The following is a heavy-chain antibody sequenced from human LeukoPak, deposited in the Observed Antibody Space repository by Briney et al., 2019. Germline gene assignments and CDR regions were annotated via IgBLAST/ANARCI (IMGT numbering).Heavy chain of an antibody. CDR3: ARETSGYYYKSYFDY. J-gene: IGHJ4*02. V-gene: IGHV3-74*01. CDR1: GFTFSNYW. Sequence: GGSLRPSCAASGFTFSNYWMHWVRQAPGKGLVWVSRINSDGINTSYADSVKGRFTISRDNAKNTLYLQMSSLRAEDTAVYYCARETSGYYYKSYFDYWGQGTLVTVSS. CDR2: INSDGINT. D-gene: IGHD3-22*01.